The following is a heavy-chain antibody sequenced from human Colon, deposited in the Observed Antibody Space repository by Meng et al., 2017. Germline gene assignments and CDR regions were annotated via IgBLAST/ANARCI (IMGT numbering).Heavy chain of an antibody. J-gene: IGHJ5*02. CDR2: IYYSGST. D-gene: IGHD4-17*01. Sequence: QVQLQGSGPGLVQPSQTLSLTCPVSGGSISSGDYYWSWIRQPPGKGLEWIGYIYYSGSTYSNASLKSRVTISIDRSKNQFSLKLSSVTAADTAVYYCARDRKHYGERGWFDPWGQGTLVTVSS. V-gene: IGHV4-30-4*01. CDR3: ARDRKHYGERGWFDP. CDR1: GGSISSGDYY.